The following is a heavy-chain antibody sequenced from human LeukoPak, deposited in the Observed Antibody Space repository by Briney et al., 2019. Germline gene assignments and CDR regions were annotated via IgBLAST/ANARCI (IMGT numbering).Heavy chain of an antibody. V-gene: IGHV1-2*02. CDR3: ARVRGSCTTTSCSSFDF. Sequence: ASVKVSCKASGYTFTGYYMHWVRQAPGQGLEWMGWINPDSGGTNNAQKFQGRVTMTRDTSISTAYMELSRVRSDDTAVYYCARVRGSCTTTSCSSFDFWGQGTLVTVSP. D-gene: IGHD2-2*01. CDR1: GYTFTGYY. CDR2: INPDSGGT. J-gene: IGHJ4*02.